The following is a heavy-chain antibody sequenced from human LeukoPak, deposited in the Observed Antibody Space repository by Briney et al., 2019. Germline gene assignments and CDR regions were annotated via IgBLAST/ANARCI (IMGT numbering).Heavy chain of an antibody. CDR3: ARETYYYGSGSSRGAALSYSWFDP. CDR1: GYTFTGYY. Sequence: ASVKASCKASGYTFTGYYMHWVRQAPGQGLEWMGWINPNSGGTNYAQKFQGRVTMTRDTSISTAYMELSRLRSDDTAVYYCARETYYYGSGSSRGAALSYSWFDPWGQGTLVTVSS. D-gene: IGHD3-10*01. J-gene: IGHJ5*02. V-gene: IGHV1-2*02. CDR2: INPNSGGT.